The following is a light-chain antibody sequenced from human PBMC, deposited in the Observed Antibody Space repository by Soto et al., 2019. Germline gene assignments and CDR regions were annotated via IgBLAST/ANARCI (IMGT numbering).Light chain of an antibody. CDR1: QSVGDTY. V-gene: IGKV3-20*01. J-gene: IGKJ1*01. CDR2: STS. Sequence: EIVLTQSPGTLSLTPGERATLSCRASQSVGDTYLAWYQQKPGQAPRLLMYSTSNRATGIPDRFSGSGSGTDFTLTISRLEPEDFAVYYCQQYGSSGTFGQGTKV. CDR3: QQYGSSGT.